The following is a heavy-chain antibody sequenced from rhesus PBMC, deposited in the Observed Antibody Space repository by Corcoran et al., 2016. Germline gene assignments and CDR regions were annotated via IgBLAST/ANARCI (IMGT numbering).Heavy chain of an antibody. Sequence: QLQLQESGPGLVKPSETLSVTCAVSGGSISSSYWRWIRQAPGKGLEWIGYIYGSGSSTNYNPSLKSRVTLSVDTSKNQLSLKLSSVTTADTAVYYCARGPYNSGSYNDAFDFWGQGLRVTVSS. CDR2: IYGSGSST. CDR1: GGSISSSY. CDR3: ARGPYNSGSYNDAFDF. V-gene: IGHV4-169*01. J-gene: IGHJ3*01. D-gene: IGHD1-44*02.